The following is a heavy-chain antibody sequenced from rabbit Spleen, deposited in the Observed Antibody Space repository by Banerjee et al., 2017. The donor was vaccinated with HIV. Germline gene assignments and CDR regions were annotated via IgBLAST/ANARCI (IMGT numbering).Heavy chain of an antibody. CDR1: GFSFRSNYY. J-gene: IGHJ4*01. CDR2: IYTGDGST. CDR3: AREAGGSYYPL. Sequence: QEQLVESGGGLVQPGASLTLTCTASGFSFRSNYYMCWVRQAPGKGLEWIGCIYTGDGSTYCASWAKGRFTISKTSSTAVTLQMTSLTATDTATYFCAREAGGSYYPLWGPGTLVTVS. D-gene: IGHD8-1*01. V-gene: IGHV1S45*01.